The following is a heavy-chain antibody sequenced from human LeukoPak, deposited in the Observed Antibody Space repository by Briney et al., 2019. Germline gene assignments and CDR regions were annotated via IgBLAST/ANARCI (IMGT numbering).Heavy chain of an antibody. CDR1: GFTFSSYW. Sequence: GGSLRLSCAASGFTFSSYWMSWVRQAPGKGLEWVANIKQDGSEKYYVDSVKGRFTISRDNAKNSLYLQMNSLRAEDTAVYYCARDLSSSWDNFDYWGQGTLVTVSS. CDR3: ARDLSSSWDNFDY. CDR2: IKQDGSEK. J-gene: IGHJ4*02. D-gene: IGHD6-13*01. V-gene: IGHV3-7*01.